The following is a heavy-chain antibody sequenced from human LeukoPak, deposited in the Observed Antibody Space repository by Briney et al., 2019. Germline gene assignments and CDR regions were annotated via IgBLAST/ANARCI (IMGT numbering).Heavy chain of an antibody. J-gene: IGHJ5*02. V-gene: IGHV4-34*01. CDR1: GGSFSGYY. Sequence: SSETLSLTCAVYGGSFSGYYWSWIRQPPGKGLEWIGEINHSGSTNYTPSLKSRVTISVDTSKNQFSLKLSSVTAADTAVYYCARVYSYGKYNWFDPWGQGTLVTVSS. D-gene: IGHD5-18*01. CDR2: INHSGST. CDR3: ARVYSYGKYNWFDP.